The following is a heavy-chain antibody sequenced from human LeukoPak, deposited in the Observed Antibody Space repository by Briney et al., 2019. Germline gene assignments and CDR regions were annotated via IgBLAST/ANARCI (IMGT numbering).Heavy chain of an antibody. CDR1: DFSFSRYV. CDR3: AKDYFGSTWPEYFLH. Sequence: GGSLSLSCAASDFSFSRYVMSWVRQAPGKGLEWVSSISGSRGDTYYADSVKGRFTISRDNSKNTLYLQMNSLTADDTAVYFCAKDYFGSTWPEYFLHPGEGTMVTVPS. D-gene: IGHD6-13*01. V-gene: IGHV3-23*01. CDR2: ISGSRGDT. J-gene: IGHJ1*01.